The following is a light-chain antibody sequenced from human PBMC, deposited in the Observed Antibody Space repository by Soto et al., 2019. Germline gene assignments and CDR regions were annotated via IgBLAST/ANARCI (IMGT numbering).Light chain of an antibody. Sequence: EVVLTQSPGPLSLSPGERVTLSCRTSQSINSNFLSWFQQKPGQPPRLLLYGASKRAAGTHDRFSGAGSGTDFTLNISRLEPEDSAIYHCQLYGSYMFTFGQGTKVEI. CDR1: QSINSNF. J-gene: IGKJ2*01. CDR2: GAS. CDR3: QLYGSYMFT. V-gene: IGKV3-20*01.